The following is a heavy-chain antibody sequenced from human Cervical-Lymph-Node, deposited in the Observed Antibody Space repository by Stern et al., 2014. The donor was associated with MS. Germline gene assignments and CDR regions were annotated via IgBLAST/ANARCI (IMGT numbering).Heavy chain of an antibody. V-gene: IGHV1-46*01. CDR3: ARDRAEGGTWLEY. CDR2: INPNYGST. Sequence: VQLEESGAEVRKPGASVKVSCKTSGYTFTNFYIHWVRQAPGQGLEWMGIINPNYGSTTYAQKFQGRVTMTRDTSTSTVYMELSSLRSEDTAVYYCARDRAEGGTWLEYWGQGTLVTVSS. J-gene: IGHJ4*02. D-gene: IGHD3-16*01. CDR1: GYTFTNFY.